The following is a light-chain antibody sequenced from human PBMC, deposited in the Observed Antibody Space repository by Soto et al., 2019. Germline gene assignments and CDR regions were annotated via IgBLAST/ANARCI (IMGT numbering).Light chain of an antibody. J-gene: IGKJ1*01. CDR3: QHYNSYSEA. CDR2: DAS. CDR1: QSISSW. Sequence: DIQMTQSPSTLSAPAGDRVTITCRASQSISSWFAWYQHKPGKAPKLLIYDASNLDSGVPSRCSGSGSGTEFSLTISNLQPDVCATYYCQHYNSYSEAFGPGTKVDI. V-gene: IGKV1-5*01.